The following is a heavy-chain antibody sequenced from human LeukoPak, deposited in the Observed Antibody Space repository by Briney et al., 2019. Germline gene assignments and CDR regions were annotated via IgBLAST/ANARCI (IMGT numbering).Heavy chain of an antibody. CDR2: INHSGST. Sequence: PSETLSLTCAVYGGSFSGYYWSWLRQPPGKGLEWIGEINHSGSTNYNPSLKSRVTISVDTSKNQFSLKLSSVTAADTAVYYCAREALESDYYDSSGSSNFDCWGQGTLVTVSS. CDR1: GGSFSGYY. V-gene: IGHV4-34*01. D-gene: IGHD3-22*01. CDR3: AREALESDYYDSSGSSNFDC. J-gene: IGHJ4*02.